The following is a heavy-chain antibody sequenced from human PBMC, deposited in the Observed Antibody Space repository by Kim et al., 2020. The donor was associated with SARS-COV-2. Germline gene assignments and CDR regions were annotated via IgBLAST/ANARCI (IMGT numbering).Heavy chain of an antibody. V-gene: IGHV1-2*06. D-gene: IGHD2-8*01. CDR2: INPNSGGT. CDR3: ASSLQDGEMVFDY. Sequence: ASVKVSCKASGYTFTGYYMHWVRQAPGQGLEWMGRINPNSGGTNYAQKFQGRVTMTRDTSISTAYMELSRLRSDDTAVYYCASSLQDGEMVFDYWGQGTLVTVSS. J-gene: IGHJ4*02. CDR1: GYTFTGYY.